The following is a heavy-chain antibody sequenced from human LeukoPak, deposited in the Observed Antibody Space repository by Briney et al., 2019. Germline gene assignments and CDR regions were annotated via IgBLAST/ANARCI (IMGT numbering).Heavy chain of an antibody. CDR3: ARVRCGGDCYLALQH. V-gene: IGHV1-18*01. J-gene: IGHJ1*01. D-gene: IGHD2-21*02. Sequence: GASVKVSCKASGYTFTSYGISWVRQAPGQGLEWMGWISAYNGNTNYAQKLQGRVTMTTDTSTSTAYMELRSLRSDDTAVYYCARVRCGGDCYLALQHWGQGTLVTVSS. CDR2: ISAYNGNT. CDR1: GYTFTSYG.